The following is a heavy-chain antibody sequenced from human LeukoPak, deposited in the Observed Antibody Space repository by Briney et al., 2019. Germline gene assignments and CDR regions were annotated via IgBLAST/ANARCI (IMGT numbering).Heavy chain of an antibody. J-gene: IGHJ5*02. V-gene: IGHV4-34*01. CDR3: ARRRTRRIQLWFVNWFDP. CDR2: INHSGST. CDR1: GGSFSGYY. D-gene: IGHD5-18*01. Sequence: SETLSLTCAVYGGSFSGYYWSWLRQPPGKGLEWIGEINHSGSTNYNPSLKSRVTISVDTSKNQFSLKLSSVTAADTAVYYCARRRTRRIQLWFVNWFDPWGQGTLVTVSS.